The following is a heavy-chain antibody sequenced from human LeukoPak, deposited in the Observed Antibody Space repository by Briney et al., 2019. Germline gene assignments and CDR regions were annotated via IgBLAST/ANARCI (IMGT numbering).Heavy chain of an antibody. J-gene: IGHJ3*02. V-gene: IGHV4-34*01. CDR2: INHSGST. Sequence: SETLSLTCAVYGESFSGYYWNWIRQPPGKGLEWIGEINHSGSTNYSPSLKSRVTISVDTSKNQFSLKLSSVTAADTAVYYCARHGTNSGLSDAFDIWGQGTMVTVSS. CDR3: ARHGTNSGLSDAFDI. CDR1: GESFSGYY. D-gene: IGHD1-7*01.